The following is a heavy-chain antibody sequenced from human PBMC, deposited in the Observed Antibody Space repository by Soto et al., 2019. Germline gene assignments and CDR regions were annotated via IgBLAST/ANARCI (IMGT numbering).Heavy chain of an antibody. CDR3: TKNSAYALDY. J-gene: IGHJ4*02. V-gene: IGHV4-4*02. CDR2: MHHIGST. CDR1: GGSITNNNW. Sequence: SETLSLTCYVAGGSITNNNWLIWFRQPPGEGLEWIGEMHHIGSTNYNPSLKSRVTMSVDTSKNQFFLKLNSVTAADTAVYYCTKNSAYALDYWGQGTLVTVSS. D-gene: IGHD5-12*01.